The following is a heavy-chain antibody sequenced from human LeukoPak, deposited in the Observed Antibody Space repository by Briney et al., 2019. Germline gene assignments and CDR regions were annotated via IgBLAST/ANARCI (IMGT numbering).Heavy chain of an antibody. CDR1: GFTFSSYG. CDR2: VWYDGKNK. V-gene: IGHV3-33*06. J-gene: IGHJ6*02. D-gene: IGHD3-16*01. Sequence: GGSLRLSCAASGFTFSSYGIHWVRQAPGKGLEWVAVVWYDGKNKFYGDSVKGRFTISRDNSKNTVDLQMNSLRVEDTAVYYCAKRGTRATHGVDVWGQGTTVTVSS. CDR3: AKRGTRATHGVDV.